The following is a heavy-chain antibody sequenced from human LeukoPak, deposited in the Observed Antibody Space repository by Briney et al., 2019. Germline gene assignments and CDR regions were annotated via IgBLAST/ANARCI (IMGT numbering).Heavy chain of an antibody. CDR3: AKGTSHDFWSGYRGYGMDV. CDR2: ISGSGGST. CDR1: GFTFSSYA. D-gene: IGHD3-3*01. Sequence: PGGSLRLSCAASGFTFSSYAMSWVRQAPGKGLEWVSAISGSGGSTYYADSVKGRFTISRDNSKNTLYLQMNSLRAEDTAVYYCAKGTSHDFWSGYRGYGMDVWGQGTTVTVSS. V-gene: IGHV3-23*01. J-gene: IGHJ6*02.